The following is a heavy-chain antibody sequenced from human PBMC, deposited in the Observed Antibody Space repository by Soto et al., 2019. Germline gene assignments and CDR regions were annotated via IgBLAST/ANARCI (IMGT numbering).Heavy chain of an antibody. D-gene: IGHD5-18*01. J-gene: IGHJ4*02. V-gene: IGHV3-23*01. CDR2: VTASGGGT. CDR3: AKALVPALTAKFGY. CDR1: GVIFNNYA. Sequence: PXGSLILSCAASGVIFNNYAMTWVRQAPGKGLEWVSTVTASGGGTFYANSVKGRFTISRDNSRNTLHLQMSSLRVEDTALYYCAKALVPALTAKFGYWGQGHLVTVSS.